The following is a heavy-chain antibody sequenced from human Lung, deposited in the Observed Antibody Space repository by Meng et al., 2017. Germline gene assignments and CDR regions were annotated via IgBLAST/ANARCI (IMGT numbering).Heavy chain of an antibody. D-gene: IGHD4-11*01. CDR2: INHSGST. V-gene: IGHV4-34*01. CDR1: GGSFSDYY. Sequence: QGQLQQWAEELLKPSATLSPTCVVSGGSFSDYYWSWIRQPPGKGLEWIGEINHSGSTNYNPSLESRATISVDTSQNNLSLKLSSVTAADSAVYYCARGPTTMAHDFDYWGQGTLVTVSS. J-gene: IGHJ4*02. CDR3: ARGPTTMAHDFDY.